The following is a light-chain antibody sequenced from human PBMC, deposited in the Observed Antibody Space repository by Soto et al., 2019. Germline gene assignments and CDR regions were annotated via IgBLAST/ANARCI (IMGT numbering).Light chain of an antibody. CDR2: AAS. CDR3: QQYGSSSIT. V-gene: IGKV1-27*01. Sequence: IHLTQTPSSLSVSVGDRFTIPCRASQGISNYLAWYQQKPGKVPKLLIYAASTLQSGVPSRFSGSGSGTDSTLTISRLEPEDFAVYYCQQYGSSSITFGKGTRVEIK. CDR1: QGISNY. J-gene: IGKJ5*01.